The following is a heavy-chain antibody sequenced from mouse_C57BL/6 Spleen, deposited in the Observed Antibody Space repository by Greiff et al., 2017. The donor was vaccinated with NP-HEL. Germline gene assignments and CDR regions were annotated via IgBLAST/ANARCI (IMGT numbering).Heavy chain of an antibody. V-gene: IGHV1-82*01. Sequence: VQRVESGPELVKPGASVKISCKASGYAFSSSWMNWVKQRPGKGLEWIGRIYPGDGDTNYNGKFKGKATLTADKSSSTAYMQLSSLTSEDSAVYFCAREEAYGSSPAWFAYWGQGTLVTVSA. CDR3: AREEAYGSSPAWFAY. CDR2: IYPGDGDT. J-gene: IGHJ3*01. D-gene: IGHD1-1*01. CDR1: GYAFSSSW.